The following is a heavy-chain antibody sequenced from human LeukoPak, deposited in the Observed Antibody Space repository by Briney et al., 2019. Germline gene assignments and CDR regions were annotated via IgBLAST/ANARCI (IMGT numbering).Heavy chain of an antibody. J-gene: IGHJ4*02. CDR1: GVSISSSNSY. CDR3: ARQTGSGLFILP. CDR2: IYYSGNT. V-gene: IGHV4-39*01. Sequence: SETLSLTCTVSGVSISSSNSYWGWIRQPPGKGLEWIGSIYYSGNTYYNASLRSQVSISIDTSKNQFSLKLTSVTAADTAVYYCARQTGSGLFILPGGQGTLVTVSS. D-gene: IGHD3/OR15-3a*01.